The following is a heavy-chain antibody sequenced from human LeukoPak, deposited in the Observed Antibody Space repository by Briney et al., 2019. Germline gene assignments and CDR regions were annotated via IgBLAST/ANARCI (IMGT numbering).Heavy chain of an antibody. CDR1: GYSFTSYY. CDR2: INPSGGST. V-gene: IGHV1-46*01. Sequence: ASVKVSCKASGYSFTSYYMHWVRQAPGQGLEWMGIINPSGGSTSYAQKFQGRVTMTRDMSTSTVYMELSSLRAEDTAVYYCARDWVSGMTTVVSYFDYWGQGTLVTVSS. D-gene: IGHD4-23*01. CDR3: ARDWVSGMTTVVSYFDY. J-gene: IGHJ4*02.